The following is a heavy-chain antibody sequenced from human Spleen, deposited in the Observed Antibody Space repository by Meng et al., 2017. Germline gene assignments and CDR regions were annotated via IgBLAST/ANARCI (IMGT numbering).Heavy chain of an antibody. CDR3: ARDLFNPDPYSGYDLAYFDY. CDR2: INWNGGST. D-gene: IGHD5-12*01. CDR1: GFTFDNYG. Sequence: GGSLRLSCAASGFTFDNYGMSWVRQAPGKGLEWVSGINWNGGSTGYGDSVKGRFTISRDNAKNSLYLQMNSLRAEDTALYYCARDLFNPDPYSGYDLAYFDYWGQGTLVTVSS. V-gene: IGHV3-20*04. J-gene: IGHJ4*02.